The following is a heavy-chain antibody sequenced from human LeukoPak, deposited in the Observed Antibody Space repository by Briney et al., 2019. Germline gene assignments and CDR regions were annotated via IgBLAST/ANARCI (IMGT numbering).Heavy chain of an antibody. CDR2: VSLSGLT. CDR1: GGSVTTTNW. CDR3: SRENGAFSPFGY. V-gene: IGHV4-4*02. D-gene: IGHD2-8*01. J-gene: IGHJ4*02. Sequence: NPSGTLSLTCVVSGGSVTTTNWWSWVRQPPGQGLEWIGEVSLSGLTNYNPSLNSRVIMALDTSKNHLSLNLTSATAADTAVYYCSRENGAFSPFGYWGQGTLVTVPS.